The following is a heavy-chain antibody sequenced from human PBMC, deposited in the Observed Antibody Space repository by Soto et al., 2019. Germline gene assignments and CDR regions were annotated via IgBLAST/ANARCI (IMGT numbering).Heavy chain of an antibody. V-gene: IGHV1-58*01. CDR3: AAGPWSTMIVVVAPGMDV. CDR1: GFTFTSSA. J-gene: IGHJ6*02. D-gene: IGHD3-22*01. CDR2: IVVGSGNT. Sequence: SVKVSCKASGFTFTSSAVQWVRQARGQRLEWIGWIVVGSGNTNYAQKFQERVTITRDMSTSTAYMELSSLRSEDTAVYYCAAGPWSTMIVVVAPGMDVWGQGTTVTVSS.